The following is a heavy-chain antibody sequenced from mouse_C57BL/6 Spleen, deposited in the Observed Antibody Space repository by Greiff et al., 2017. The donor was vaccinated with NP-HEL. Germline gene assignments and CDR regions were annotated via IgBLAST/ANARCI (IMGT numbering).Heavy chain of an antibody. CDR3: ARHGIYYYGSSYGYAMDY. J-gene: IGHJ4*01. CDR2: IWSDGST. CDR1: GFSLTSYG. D-gene: IGHD1-1*01. V-gene: IGHV2-6-1*01. Sequence: VQGVESGPGLVAPSQSLSITCTVSGFSLTSYGVHWVRQPPGKGLEWLVVIWSDGSTTYNSALKSRLSISKDNSKSQVFLKMNSLQTDDTAMYYCARHGIYYYGSSYGYAMDYWGQGTSVTVSS.